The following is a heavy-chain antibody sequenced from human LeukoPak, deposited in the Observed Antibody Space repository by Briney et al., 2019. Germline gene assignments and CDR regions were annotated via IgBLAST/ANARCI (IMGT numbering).Heavy chain of an antibody. Sequence: GGSLRLSCAASGFTFSSYAMSWVRQAPGKGLEWVANIKQDGSEKYYVDSVKGRFTISRDNAKNSLYLQMNSLRAEDTAVYYCAREVPYYFGYWGQGTLVTVSS. CDR3: AREVPYYFGY. CDR1: GFTFSSYA. D-gene: IGHD1-1*01. CDR2: IKQDGSEK. J-gene: IGHJ4*02. V-gene: IGHV3-7*01.